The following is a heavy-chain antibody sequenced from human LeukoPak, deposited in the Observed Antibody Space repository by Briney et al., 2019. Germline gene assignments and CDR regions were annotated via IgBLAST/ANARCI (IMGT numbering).Heavy chain of an antibody. V-gene: IGHV1-69*01. J-gene: IGHJ4*02. CDR1: GGTFSSYA. CDR2: IIPIFGTA. CDR3: ARDWGSEGYYFDY. Sequence: WASVKVSCKASGGTFSSYAISWVRQAPGQGLEWMGGIIPIFGTANYAQEFQGRVTITADESTSTAYMELSSLRSEDTAVYYCARDWGSEGYYFDYWGQGTLVTVSS. D-gene: IGHD3-10*01.